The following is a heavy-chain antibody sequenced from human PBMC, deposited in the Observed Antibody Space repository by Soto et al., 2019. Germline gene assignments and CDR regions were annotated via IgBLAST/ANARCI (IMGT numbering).Heavy chain of an antibody. V-gene: IGHV1-3*01. Sequence: ASVKVSCKASGYTFTSYAMHWVRQAPGQRLEWMGWINAGNGNTKYSQRFQGRVTISRDNAKNTLYLQMNSLRAEDTAVYYCARVRYYYDSSGKAFDYWGQGTLVTVSS. CDR2: INAGNGNT. CDR1: GYTFTSYA. J-gene: IGHJ4*02. D-gene: IGHD3-22*01. CDR3: ARVRYYYDSSGKAFDY.